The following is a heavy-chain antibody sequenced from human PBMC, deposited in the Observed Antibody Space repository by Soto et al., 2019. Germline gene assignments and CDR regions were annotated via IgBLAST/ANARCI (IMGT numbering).Heavy chain of an antibody. V-gene: IGHV4-34*01. Sequence: PSETLSLTCAVYGGSFSGYYWSWIRQPPGKGLEWIGEINHSGSTNYNPSLKSRVTISVDTSKNQFSLKLSSVTAADTAVYYCARGRIAAAGTAIKLFDYWGQGTLVTVSS. CDR3: ARGRIAAAGTAIKLFDY. CDR1: GGSFSGYY. D-gene: IGHD6-13*01. J-gene: IGHJ4*02. CDR2: INHSGST.